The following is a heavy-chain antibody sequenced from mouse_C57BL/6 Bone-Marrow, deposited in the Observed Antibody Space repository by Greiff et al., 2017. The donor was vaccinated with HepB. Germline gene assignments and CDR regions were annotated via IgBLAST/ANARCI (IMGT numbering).Heavy chain of an antibody. Sequence: QVQLQQPGAELVRPGSSVKLSCKASGYTFTSYWMHWVKQRPIQGLEWIGNIDPSDSETHYNQKFKDKATLTVDKSSSTAYMQLSSLTSEDSAVYYCARPLRPYYYAMDYWGQGTSVTVSS. J-gene: IGHJ4*01. CDR2: IDPSDSET. CDR1: GYTFTSYW. CDR3: ARPLRPYYYAMDY. D-gene: IGHD3-2*02. V-gene: IGHV1-52*01.